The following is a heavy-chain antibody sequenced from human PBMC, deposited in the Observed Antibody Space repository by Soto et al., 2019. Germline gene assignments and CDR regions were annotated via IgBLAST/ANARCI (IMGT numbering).Heavy chain of an antibody. J-gene: IGHJ6*02. CDR2: ISYDGSNK. D-gene: IGHD6-13*01. V-gene: IGHV3-30-3*01. CDR1: GFTFSSYA. Sequence: GGSLRLSCAASGFTFSSYAMHWVRQAPGKGLEWVAVISYDGSNKYYADSVKGRFTISRDNSKNTLYLQMNSLRAGDTAVYYCARAPPPGSSWYTVGNNYYYYYGMDVWGQGTTVTVSS. CDR3: ARAPPPGSSWYTVGNNYYYYYGMDV.